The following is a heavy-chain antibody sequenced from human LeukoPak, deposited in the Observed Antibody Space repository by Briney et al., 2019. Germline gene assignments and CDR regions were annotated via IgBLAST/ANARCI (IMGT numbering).Heavy chain of an antibody. Sequence: ASVKVSCKVSGYTLTELSMHWVRQAPGKGLEWMGGFDPEDGETICAQKFQGRVTMTEDTSTDTAYMELSSLRSEDTAVYYCATDGARGVIRSDAGFDYWGQGTLVTVSS. CDR1: GYTLTELS. D-gene: IGHD3-10*01. J-gene: IGHJ4*02. CDR3: ATDGARGVIRSDAGFDY. V-gene: IGHV1-24*01. CDR2: FDPEDGET.